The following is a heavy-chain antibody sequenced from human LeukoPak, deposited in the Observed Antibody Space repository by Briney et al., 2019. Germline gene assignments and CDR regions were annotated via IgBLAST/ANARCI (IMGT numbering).Heavy chain of an antibody. CDR3: ARGLSRRWFDP. Sequence: GGSLRLSCAASGFTFSSYWMSWVRQAPGKGLEWVANIQEDGSEKYYVDSVKGRFTISRDNVKNSLYLQMNSLRAEDTAVYYCARGLSRRWFDPWGQGTLVTVSS. J-gene: IGHJ5*02. CDR2: IQEDGSEK. V-gene: IGHV3-7*01. CDR1: GFTFSSYW.